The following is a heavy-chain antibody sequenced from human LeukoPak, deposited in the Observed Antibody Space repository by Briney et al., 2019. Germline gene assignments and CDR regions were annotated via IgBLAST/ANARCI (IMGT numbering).Heavy chain of an antibody. D-gene: IGHD5-12*01. CDR2: MHYSGTT. J-gene: IGHJ4*02. CDR3: ARARGYSGYAYFDY. V-gene: IGHV4-61*08. Sequence: SETLSLTCSVSGVSISGGSISGYHWSWIRQPPGKGLELIAYMHYSGTTHYNPSLKSRVSISVDTSRKQISLELTSVTAADTAVYYCARARGYSGYAYFDYWGQGTLVTVSS. CDR1: GVSISGGSISGYH.